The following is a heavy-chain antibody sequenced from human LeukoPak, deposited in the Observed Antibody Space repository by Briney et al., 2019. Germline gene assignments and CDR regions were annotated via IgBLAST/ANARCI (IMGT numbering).Heavy chain of an antibody. CDR1: GGSISSGGYY. J-gene: IGHJ3*02. V-gene: IGHV4-31*03. CDR3: AREYYYYYDSSGYQNPKDAFDI. D-gene: IGHD3-22*01. CDR2: IYYSGST. Sequence: SQTLSLTCTVSGGSISSGGYYWSWIRQHPGKGLEWIGYIYYSGSTYHNPSLKSRVTISVDTSKNQFSLKLSSVTAADTAVYYCAREYYYYYDSSGYQNPKDAFDIWGQGTMVTVSS.